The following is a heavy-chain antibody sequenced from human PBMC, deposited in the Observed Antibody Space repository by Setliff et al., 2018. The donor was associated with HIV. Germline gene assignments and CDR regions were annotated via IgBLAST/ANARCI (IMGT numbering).Heavy chain of an antibody. CDR1: GYPFTNFG. CDR3: ARRIAYGTDYDYHYYMDV. CDR2: ISANNGAT. D-gene: IGHD3-10*01. J-gene: IGHJ6*03. V-gene: IGHV1-18*01. Sequence: ASVKVSCKASGYPFTNFGVSWVRQAPGQGLEWMGWISANNGATRYAQNFQERVTLTTDTSTSTAYMELRSLTSDDTAMYFCARRIAYGTDYDYHYYMDVWTTGTTVTVSS.